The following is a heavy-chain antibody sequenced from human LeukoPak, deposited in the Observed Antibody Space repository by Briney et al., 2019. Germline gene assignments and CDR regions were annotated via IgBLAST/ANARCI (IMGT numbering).Heavy chain of an antibody. J-gene: IGHJ4*02. Sequence: GGSQRLSCAASGFTFSTHNIHWVRQAPGKGLEWVAVISYDGRNKYYADSVKGRFTISRDNSNNTLYLQMNSLRAEDTSVYYCAKYLSGSFDFWGQGTLVTVSS. D-gene: IGHD3-22*01. V-gene: IGHV3-30*18. CDR2: ISYDGRNK. CDR1: GFTFSTHN. CDR3: AKYLSGSFDF.